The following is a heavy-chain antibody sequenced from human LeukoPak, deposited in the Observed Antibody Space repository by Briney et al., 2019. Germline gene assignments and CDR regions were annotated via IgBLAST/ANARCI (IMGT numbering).Heavy chain of an antibody. CDR2: IRQDGSEK. V-gene: IGHV3-7*04. Sequence: GGSLRLSCAASGFTFSSYWMNWVRQAPGKGLEWVANIRQDGSEKYYVDSVKGRFTISRDNAKNSLYLQMTSLRAEDTAVYYCARGGFRFFAHWGQGTLVTVSS. J-gene: IGHJ5*02. D-gene: IGHD3-22*01. CDR1: GFTFSSYW. CDR3: ARGGFRFFAH.